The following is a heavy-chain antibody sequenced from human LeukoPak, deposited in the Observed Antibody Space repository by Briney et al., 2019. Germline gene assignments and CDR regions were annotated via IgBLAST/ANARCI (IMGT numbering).Heavy chain of an antibody. V-gene: IGHV3-23*01. J-gene: IGHJ3*02. CDR1: GFTFSRNA. D-gene: IGHD2-21*02. CDR3: AKVRRGDDCYSTHDAYDI. Sequence: GGSLRLSCAGSGFTFSRNALSWVRQAPGKGLEWVSGISGSGTSTYYADSVQGRFTISRDNSKNTLYLQVNSLRAEDTAVYYCAKVRRGDDCYSTHDAYDIWGQGTMVTVSS. CDR2: ISGSGTST.